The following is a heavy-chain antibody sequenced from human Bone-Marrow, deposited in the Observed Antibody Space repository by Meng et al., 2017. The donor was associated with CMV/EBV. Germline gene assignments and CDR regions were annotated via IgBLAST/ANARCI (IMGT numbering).Heavy chain of an antibody. CDR2: IIPIFGTA. V-gene: IGHV1-69*05. D-gene: IGHD2-8*01. Sequence: SVKVSCKASGGTFSSYAISWVRQAPGQGLEWMGGIIPIFGTANYAQKFQGRVTITTDESTSTAYMELSSLRSEDTAVYYCARGGGGGVLMVYDYYYYYYGMDVWGQRTTVTVSS. CDR1: GGTFSSYA. CDR3: ARGGGGGVLMVYDYYYYYYGMDV. J-gene: IGHJ6*02.